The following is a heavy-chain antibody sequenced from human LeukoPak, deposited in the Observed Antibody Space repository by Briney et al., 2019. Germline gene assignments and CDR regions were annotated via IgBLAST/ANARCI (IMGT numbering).Heavy chain of an antibody. V-gene: IGHV1-69*04. D-gene: IGHD6-19*01. J-gene: IGHJ6*02. Sequence: SVKVSCNASGGTFSSYAISWVRQAPGQGLEWMGRIIPILGIANYAQKFQGRVTITADKSTSTAYMELSSLRSEDTAVYCCGVAVAGTNRYYYYGMDVWGQGTMVTVSS. CDR3: GVAVAGTNRYYYYGMDV. CDR1: GGTFSSYA. CDR2: IIPILGIA.